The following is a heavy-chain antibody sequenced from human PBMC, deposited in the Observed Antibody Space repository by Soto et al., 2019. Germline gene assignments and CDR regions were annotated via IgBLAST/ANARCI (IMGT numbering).Heavy chain of an antibody. J-gene: IGHJ6*02. V-gene: IGHV1-46*01. Sequence: ASVKVSCKASGYTFTSYYMHWVRQAPGQGLEWMGIINPSGGSTSYAQKFQGRVTMTRDTSTSTVYMELSSLRSEDTAVYYCAREAPYCGGDCSPVTGYYYGMDVWGQGTTVTVSS. D-gene: IGHD2-21*02. CDR2: INPSGGST. CDR3: AREAPYCGGDCSPVTGYYYGMDV. CDR1: GYTFTSYY.